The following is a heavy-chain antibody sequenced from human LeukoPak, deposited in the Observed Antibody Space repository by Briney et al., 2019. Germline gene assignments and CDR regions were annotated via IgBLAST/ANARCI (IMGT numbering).Heavy chain of an antibody. J-gene: IGHJ4*02. D-gene: IGHD2-2*02. Sequence: QTLSLTCAVSGGSISSGGYSWSWIRQPPGKGLEWIGHVYHNGSTYYNPSLKSRVTISVDRSKNQFSLKLSSVTAADTAVYYCARGYCSSTSCYNDYFDYWGQGTLVTVSS. CDR3: ARGYCSSTSCYNDYFDY. CDR2: VYHNGST. CDR1: GGSISSGGYS. V-gene: IGHV4-30-2*01.